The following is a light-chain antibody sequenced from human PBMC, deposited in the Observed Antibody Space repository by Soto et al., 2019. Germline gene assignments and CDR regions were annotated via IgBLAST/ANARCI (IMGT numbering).Light chain of an antibody. CDR2: DAS. Sequence: DIQMTQSPSSLSASVGDRVTITCRASQTISTYLNWYQQKPGKAPRLLIYDASSLLSGVPSRFSGSGSGTDFTLTIASLQPEDFSTYYCQHLNSYPPLFTFGPGTKVDLK. V-gene: IGKV1-39*01. J-gene: IGKJ3*01. CDR3: QHLNSYPPLFT. CDR1: QTISTY.